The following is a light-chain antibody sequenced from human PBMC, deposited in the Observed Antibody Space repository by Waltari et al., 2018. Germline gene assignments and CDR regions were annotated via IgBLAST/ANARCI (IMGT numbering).Light chain of an antibody. CDR1: QSVSSY. J-gene: IGKJ1*01. CDR2: GAS. V-gene: IGKV3-11*01. CDR3: QHRGDWPPTWT. Sequence: EIVFPPSAATLSLSPGARAPLSCRASQSVSSYLAWYQQKPGQAPRLHIYGASNRATGIPARFSGSGSGTDFTLTISSLEPEDFAVYYCQHRGDWPPTWTFGQGTKVEIK.